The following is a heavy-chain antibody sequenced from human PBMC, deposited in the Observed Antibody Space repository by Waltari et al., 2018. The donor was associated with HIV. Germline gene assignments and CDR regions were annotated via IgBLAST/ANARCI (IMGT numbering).Heavy chain of an antibody. J-gene: IGHJ4*02. CDR2: IKQDGSEI. D-gene: IGHD3-22*01. CDR1: GFTFSGYW. V-gene: IGHV3-7*01. CDR3: AREALYDSSGYYFDY. Sequence: EVQLVESGGGLVQPGGSLRLSCAASGFTFSGYWMSWVRQAPGKGLEWVANIKQDGSEIYYVDSVKGRFTISRDNAKNSLFLQMNSLRAEDTAVYYCAREALYDSSGYYFDYWGQGTLVTVSS.